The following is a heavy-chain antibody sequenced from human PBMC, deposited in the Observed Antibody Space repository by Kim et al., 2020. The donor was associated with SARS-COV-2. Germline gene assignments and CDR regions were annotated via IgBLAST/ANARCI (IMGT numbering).Heavy chain of an antibody. CDR3: AKHLYYEFWCGYFDY. D-gene: IGHD3-3*01. Sequence: DSVKGRLTISWDNSKNALYLPMNGMGAEETAVYYCAKHLYYEFWCGYFDYWGQGTLVTVSS. J-gene: IGHJ4*02. V-gene: IGHV3-23*01.